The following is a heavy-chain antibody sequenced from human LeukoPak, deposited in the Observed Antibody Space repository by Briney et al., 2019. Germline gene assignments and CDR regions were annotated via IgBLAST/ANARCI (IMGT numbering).Heavy chain of an antibody. CDR3: AREPWLGELNSYFDY. Sequence: ASVKVSCKASGYTFTSYGINWVRQAPGQGLEWMGWISAYNGNTNYAQKLQGRVTITADESTSTAYMELSSLRSEDTAVYYCAREPWLGELNSYFDYWGQGTLVTVSS. D-gene: IGHD3-10*01. J-gene: IGHJ4*02. V-gene: IGHV1-18*01. CDR2: ISAYNGNT. CDR1: GYTFTSYG.